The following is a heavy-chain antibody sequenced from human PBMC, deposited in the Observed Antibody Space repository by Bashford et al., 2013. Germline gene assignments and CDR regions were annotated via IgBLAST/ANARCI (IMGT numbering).Heavy chain of an antibody. J-gene: IGHJ4*02. D-gene: IGHD5-24*01. CDR2: INAGNGNT. CDR3: ARETYGMATWYYFDY. V-gene: IGHV1-3*01. Sequence: WVRQAPGQRLEWMGWINAGNGNTKYSQKFQGRVTITRDTSASTAYMELSSLRSEDTAVYYCARETYGMATWYYFDYWGQGTLVTVSS.